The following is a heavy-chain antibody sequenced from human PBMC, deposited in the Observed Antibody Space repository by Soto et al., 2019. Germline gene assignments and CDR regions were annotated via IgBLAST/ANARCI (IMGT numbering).Heavy chain of an antibody. V-gene: IGHV1-8*01. CDR2: MNPNSGNT. CDR3: AREWAKYGLDV. D-gene: IGHD3-3*01. CDR1: GYTFTSYD. Sequence: QVQLVQSGAEVKKPGASVKVSCKASGYTFTSYDINWVRQATGQGLEWMGWMNPNSGNTGYAQKFQGRVTMTSNTSIITAYMELSRLRSEDTAVYYSAREWAKYGLDVWGQGTTVTVSS. J-gene: IGHJ6*02.